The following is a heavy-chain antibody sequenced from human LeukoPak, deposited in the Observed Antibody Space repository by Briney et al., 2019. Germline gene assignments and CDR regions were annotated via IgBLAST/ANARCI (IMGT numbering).Heavy chain of an antibody. CDR3: ARAHLSSSSTDYMDV. Sequence: GGSLRLSCAASGFTLSSHAIHWVRQAPGKALEWVALISYDGNIKYYADSVKGRFTISRDNSKNTLSLQMNSLRPEDTAVYYCARAHLSSSSTDYMDVWGKGTTVTVSS. D-gene: IGHD6-6*01. J-gene: IGHJ6*03. V-gene: IGHV3-30*04. CDR2: ISYDGNIK. CDR1: GFTLSSHA.